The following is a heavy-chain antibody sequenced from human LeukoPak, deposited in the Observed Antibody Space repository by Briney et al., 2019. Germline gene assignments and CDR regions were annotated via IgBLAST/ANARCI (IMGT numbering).Heavy chain of an antibody. J-gene: IGHJ4*02. CDR2: IYYSGST. Sequence: PSETLSLTCTVSGGSISSYYWSWIRQPPGKGLEWIGHIYYSGSTNYNPSLKSRVTISVDTSKNQFPLKLSSVTAADTAVYYCARTNGGLEYYFDYWGQGTLVTVSS. CDR1: GGSISSYY. D-gene: IGHD4-23*01. V-gene: IGHV4-59*01. CDR3: ARTNGGLEYYFDY.